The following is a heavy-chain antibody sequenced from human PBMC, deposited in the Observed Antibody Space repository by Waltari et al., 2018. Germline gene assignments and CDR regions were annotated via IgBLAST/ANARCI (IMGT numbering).Heavy chain of an antibody. D-gene: IGHD5-18*01. V-gene: IGHV7-4-1*02. CDR3: ASPSDTAMGLGGMDV. CDR2: INTNTGNP. Sequence: QVQLVQSGSELKKPGASARVSCKASGYTFISSVMNWMRQAPGQGLEWMGWINTNTGNPTYAQGFTGRFVFSLDTSVSTAYLQISSLKAEDTAVYYCASPSDTAMGLGGMDVWGQGTTVTGSS. CDR1: GYTFISSV. J-gene: IGHJ6*02.